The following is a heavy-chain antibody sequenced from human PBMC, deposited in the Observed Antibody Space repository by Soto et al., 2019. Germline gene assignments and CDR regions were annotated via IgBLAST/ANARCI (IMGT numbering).Heavy chain of an antibody. D-gene: IGHD1-1*01. V-gene: IGHV4-59*08. CDR2: IYYSGST. CDR1: DGSINSYY. J-gene: IGHJ4*02. Sequence: QVQLQESGPGLVKPSETQSLTCTVSDGSINSYYWSWIRQPPGKGLEWIGYIYYSGSTNYNPSLKSRVTISVDTSKNQFSLKLSSVTAADTAVYYCARRYGYSFDYWGQGTLVTVSS. CDR3: ARRYGYSFDY.